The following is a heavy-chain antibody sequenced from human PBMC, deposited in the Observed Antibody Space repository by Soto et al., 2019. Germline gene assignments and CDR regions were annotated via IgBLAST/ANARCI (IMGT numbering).Heavy chain of an antibody. J-gene: IGHJ5*02. Sequence: PSDTLSLTCTVSGGSISRYYWSWIRQPPGKGLEWIGYIYYSGSTNYNPSLKSRVTISVDTSKNQFSLKLSSVTAADTAVYYCARVVVKTGTPSGEGYWFDPWGQGTLVTVSS. V-gene: IGHV4-59*01. D-gene: IGHD1-1*01. CDR1: GGSISRYY. CDR2: IYYSGST. CDR3: ARVVVKTGTPSGEGYWFDP.